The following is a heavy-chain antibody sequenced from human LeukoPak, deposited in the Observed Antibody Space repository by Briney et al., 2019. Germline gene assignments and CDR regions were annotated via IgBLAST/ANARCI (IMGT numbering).Heavy chain of an antibody. D-gene: IGHD5-24*01. Sequence: GGTLRLSCATSGFIFSHHGMNWVRQAPGKGLEWVSGIRADAVATYYADSVKGRFIISRDNSKNTVYLQMNSLSAEDAAVYYCVKDDGWVQYANWGQGTLVTVSS. CDR3: VKDDGWVQYAN. CDR2: IRADAVAT. CDR1: GFIFSHHG. J-gene: IGHJ4*02. V-gene: IGHV3-23*01.